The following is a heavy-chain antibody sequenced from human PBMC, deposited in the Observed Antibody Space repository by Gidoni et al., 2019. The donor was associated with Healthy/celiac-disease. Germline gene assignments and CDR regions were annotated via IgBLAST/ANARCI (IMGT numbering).Heavy chain of an antibody. Sequence: QVQLVHSEAEVKKPAAAVKVSCKAAGYTFTSYGISWVRQAHGQGLEWMGWISAYNGTTNYAQKLQGSVTMTTDTSTSTAYMELRSLRSDDTAVYYCADYKGGAFDIWGQGTMVTVSS. CDR3: ADYKGGAFDI. D-gene: IGHD3-10*01. CDR2: ISAYNGTT. V-gene: IGHV1-18*01. J-gene: IGHJ3*02. CDR1: GYTFTSYG.